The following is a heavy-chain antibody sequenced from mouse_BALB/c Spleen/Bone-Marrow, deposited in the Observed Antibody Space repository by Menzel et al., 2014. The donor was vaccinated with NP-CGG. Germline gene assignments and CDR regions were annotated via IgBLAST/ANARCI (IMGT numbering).Heavy chain of an antibody. CDR2: ISSGGSTF. D-gene: IGHD1-1*01. Sequence: EVKLVESGGGLVQPGGSRKLSCAVSGFTFSSFAMHWVRQAPEKGLEWVAYISSGGSTFYYADTVMGRFTISRDNPKNTLFLQMTRIRSEDTAMYYYARASSSSGYFDYWGQGTTLTVSS. J-gene: IGHJ2*01. CDR1: GFTFSSFA. V-gene: IGHV5-17*02. CDR3: ARASSSSGYFDY.